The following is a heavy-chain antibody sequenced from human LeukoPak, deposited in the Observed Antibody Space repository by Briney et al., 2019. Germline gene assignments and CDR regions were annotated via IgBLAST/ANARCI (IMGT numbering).Heavy chain of an antibody. J-gene: IGHJ4*02. D-gene: IGHD3-3*01. Sequence: PSETLSLTCAVSGGSISSGAYWGWVRQPPGKGLEWIGTIYHSGSTYYNPSLKSRVTISVDTSKNQFSLKLSSVTAADTAVYYCARGRSPYYDFWSGYSHYFDYWGQGTLVTVSS. CDR1: GGSISSGAY. CDR2: IYHSGST. V-gene: IGHV4-38-2*01. CDR3: ARGRSPYYDFWSGYSHYFDY.